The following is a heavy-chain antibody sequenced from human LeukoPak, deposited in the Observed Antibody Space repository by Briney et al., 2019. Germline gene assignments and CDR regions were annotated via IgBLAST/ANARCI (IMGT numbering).Heavy chain of an antibody. CDR3: PIGVVGVGVFDI. V-gene: IGHV3-15*05. Sequence: PGGSLRLSCVGSGVSFSSAWMSWVRQAPGKGLEWIGRIKSTLLGATTDYSAPVKGRFIISRDDSKNMLYLHMNSLKSEHPAVYYCPIGVVGVGVFDIRGQGPMVTVSS. J-gene: IGHJ3*02. D-gene: IGHD3-3*01. CDR1: GVSFSSAW. CDR2: IKSTLLGATT.